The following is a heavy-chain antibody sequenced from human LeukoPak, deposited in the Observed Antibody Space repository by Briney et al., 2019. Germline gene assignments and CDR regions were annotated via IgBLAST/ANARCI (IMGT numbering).Heavy chain of an antibody. CDR2: ISGSSGFI. D-gene: IGHD3-10*01. V-gene: IGHV3-21*01. Sequence: GSLRLSCAASGFNFSDYTLSWVRQAPGVGLEWVSSISGSSGFIYYADSVKGRFTISRDNAKNSLSLQMNSLRAEDTAVYYCARRGGLFENAVDDYWGQGTLVTVSS. J-gene: IGHJ4*02. CDR1: GFNFSDYT. CDR3: ARRGGLFENAVDDY.